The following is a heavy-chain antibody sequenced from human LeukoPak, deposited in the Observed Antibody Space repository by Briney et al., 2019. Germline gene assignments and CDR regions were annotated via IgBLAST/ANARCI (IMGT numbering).Heavy chain of an antibody. Sequence: PSETLSLTCTVSGGSISSYYWSWIRQPPGRGLEWIGCIYYSGGTKYNPSLTSRVTMSVDKSKNQFSLNLSSVTAADTAVYYCARGIADPYSFDFWGQGTLVTVSS. V-gene: IGHV4-59*12. D-gene: IGHD6-13*01. CDR1: GGSISSYY. CDR3: ARGIADPYSFDF. J-gene: IGHJ4*02. CDR2: IYYSGGT.